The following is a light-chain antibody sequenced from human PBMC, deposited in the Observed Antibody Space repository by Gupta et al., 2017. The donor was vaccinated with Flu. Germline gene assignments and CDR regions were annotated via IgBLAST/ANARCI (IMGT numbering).Light chain of an antibody. V-gene: IGKV2-30*01. CDR3: MRGAHWPWT. J-gene: IGKJ1*01. CDR1: HGLVYSDGNTY. CDR2: LVS. Sequence: VALGQPASISCRSSHGLVYSDGNTYLHWFQQRPGQSPRRLIYLVSRRESGVPDRFSGSGSGTDFTLKISRVEADDVGIYFCMRGAHWPWTFGQGTKVEIK.